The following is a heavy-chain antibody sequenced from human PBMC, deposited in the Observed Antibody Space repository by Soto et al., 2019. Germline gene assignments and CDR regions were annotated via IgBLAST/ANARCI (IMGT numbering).Heavy chain of an antibody. CDR1: GFTFSSCS. V-gene: IGHV3-48*02. D-gene: IGHD3-22*01. CDR3: ARDLRMIRDGMDV. Sequence: PGGSLRLSCAAAGFTFSSCSVNWVRKAPGKGLEWVSYISSSSSTIYYADSVKGRFTISRDNAKNSLYLQMNSLRDEDTAVYYCARDLRMIRDGMDVWGQGTTVTVSS. J-gene: IGHJ6*02. CDR2: ISSSSSTI.